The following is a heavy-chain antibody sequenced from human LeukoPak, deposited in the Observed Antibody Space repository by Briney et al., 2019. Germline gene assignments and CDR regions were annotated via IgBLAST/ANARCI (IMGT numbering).Heavy chain of an antibody. Sequence: ASQTLSLTCTVSGGSISSGSYYWSWIRQPAGKGLEWIGRIYTSGSTNYNPSLKSRVTMSVDTSKNQFSLKLSSVTAADTAVYYCARDSTVNRYGSGSYPTINWFDPWGQGTLVTVSS. CDR2: IYTSGST. CDR3: ARDSTVNRYGSGSYPTINWFDP. V-gene: IGHV4-61*02. CDR1: GGSISSGSYY. D-gene: IGHD3-10*01. J-gene: IGHJ5*02.